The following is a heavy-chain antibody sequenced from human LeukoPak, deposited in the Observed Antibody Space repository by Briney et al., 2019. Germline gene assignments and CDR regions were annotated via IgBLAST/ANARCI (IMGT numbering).Heavy chain of an antibody. J-gene: IGHJ4*02. V-gene: IGHV3-30*01. CDR1: GFTFSRYA. CDR3: ASGHYDSSGYLGYFDY. D-gene: IGHD3-22*01. CDR2: ISYDGSNK. Sequence: GGSLRLSCAASGFTFSRYAMHWVRQAPGKGLEWVAVISYDGSNKYYADSVKGRFTISRDNSKNTLYLQMNSLRAEDTAVYYCASGHYDSSGYLGYFDYWGQGTLVTVSS.